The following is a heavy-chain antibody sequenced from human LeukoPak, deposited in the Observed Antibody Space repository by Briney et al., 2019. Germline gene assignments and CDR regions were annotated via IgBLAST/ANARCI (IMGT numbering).Heavy chain of an antibody. CDR1: GYTFINYG. CDR2: IGAHSGNA. V-gene: IGHV1-18*01. J-gene: IGHJ4*02. D-gene: IGHD3-16*01. CDR3: ARKGSGEEEDDY. Sequence: ASVKVSCKASGYTFINYGITWVRQAPGQGLEWMGWIGAHSGNAYYGKKFQGRVTMTTDTSTNTAHMQLTSLRSDDTAIYYCARKGSGEEEDDYWGQGTLITVSS.